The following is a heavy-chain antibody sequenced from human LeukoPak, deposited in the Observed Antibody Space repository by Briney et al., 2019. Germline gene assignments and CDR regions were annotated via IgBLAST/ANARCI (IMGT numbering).Heavy chain of an antibody. D-gene: IGHD7-27*01. CDR3: AREISLTGGVFFDY. Sequence: PSETLSLTCTVSGGSISSYYWSWIRQPPGKGLEWIGYIYYSGSTNYNPSLKSRVTISVDTSKNQFSLKLSSVTAADTAVYYCAREISLTGGVFFDYWGQGTLVTVSS. CDR1: GGSISSYY. J-gene: IGHJ4*02. CDR2: IYYSGST. V-gene: IGHV4-59*12.